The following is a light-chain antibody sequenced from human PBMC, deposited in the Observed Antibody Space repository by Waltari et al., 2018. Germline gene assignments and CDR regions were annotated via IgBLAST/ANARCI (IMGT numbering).Light chain of an antibody. CDR3: AAWDDSLSAHYV. J-gene: IGLJ1*01. V-gene: IGLV1-47*01. Sequence: QSVLTQPPSASGTPGQRVTISCSGSSSNIGSNYVYWYQQLPGTAPKLLTYRNNQRPSGVPDRFSGSKSGTSASLAISGLRSEDEADYYCAAWDDSLSAHYVFGTGTKVTVL. CDR2: RNN. CDR1: SSNIGSNY.